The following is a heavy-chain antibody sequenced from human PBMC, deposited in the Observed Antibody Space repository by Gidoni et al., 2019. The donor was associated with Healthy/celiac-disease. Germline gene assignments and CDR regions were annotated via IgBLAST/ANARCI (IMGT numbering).Heavy chain of an antibody. D-gene: IGHD5-12*01. CDR3: ARGRSEVATTVRGFYYYYYYMDV. V-gene: IGHV4-34*01. J-gene: IGHJ6*03. Sequence: QVQLQQWGAGLLTPSETLSLTCAVYGGSFSGYYWSWIRQPPGKGLEWIGEINHSGSTNYNPSLKSRVTISVDTSKNQFSLKLSSVTAADTAVYYCARGRSEVATTVRGFYYYYYYMDVWGKGTTVTVSS. CDR2: INHSGST. CDR1: GGSFSGYY.